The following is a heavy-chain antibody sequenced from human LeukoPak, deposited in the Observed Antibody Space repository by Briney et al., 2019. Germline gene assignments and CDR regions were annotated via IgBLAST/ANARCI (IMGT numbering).Heavy chain of an antibody. CDR3: ARGRGGNFVY. CDR1: GGSFSGYY. J-gene: IGHJ4*02. Sequence: SETLSLTCAVYGGSFSGYYWSWIRQPPGKGLEWIGEINHSGSTNYNPALKSLVTISVDPAKNQFSLKLSSVTAADTAVYYCARGRGGNFVYWGQGTLVTVSS. V-gene: IGHV4-34*01. CDR2: INHSGST. D-gene: IGHD4-23*01.